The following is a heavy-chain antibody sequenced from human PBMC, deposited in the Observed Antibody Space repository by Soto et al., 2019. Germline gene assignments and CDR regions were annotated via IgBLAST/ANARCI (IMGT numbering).Heavy chain of an antibody. J-gene: IGHJ4*02. CDR1: GYSFKNYA. V-gene: IGHV1-3*04. CDR2: SNKGSGNT. CDR3: ARDDRTISGAVTLDY. D-gene: IGHD3-3*02. Sequence: QVQLVQSGPEVKRPGASVRISCRTAGYSFKNYAIHWVRQAPGKKLEWMGWSNKGSGNTRYSHKFQGRMSIARDTSASTSYLDLRSLTSEDTAVYFCARDDRTISGAVTLDYWGPGTLVTVSS.